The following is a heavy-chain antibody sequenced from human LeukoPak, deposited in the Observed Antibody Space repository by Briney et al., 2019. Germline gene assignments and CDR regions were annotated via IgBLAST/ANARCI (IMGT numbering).Heavy chain of an antibody. V-gene: IGHV3-7*03. CDR1: GFTFRSYW. CDR3: ARDGGPFDD. D-gene: IGHD2-15*01. CDR2: IKQDGSEK. J-gene: IGHJ4*02. Sequence: GGSLRLSCAASGFTFRSYWMSCVRQAPGKGLEWVANIKQDGSEKYYVDSVKGRFTISRDNAKKSLYLQMNSLRAEDTAVYYCARDGGPFDDWGQGSLVIVSS.